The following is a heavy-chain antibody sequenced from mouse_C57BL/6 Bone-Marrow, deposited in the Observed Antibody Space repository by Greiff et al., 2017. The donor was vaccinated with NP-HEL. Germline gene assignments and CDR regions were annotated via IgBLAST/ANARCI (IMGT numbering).Heavy chain of an antibody. CDR3: AREVYDYDEAY. D-gene: IGHD2-4*01. CDR1: GYAFSSYW. Sequence: VKLVESGAELVKPGASVKISCKASGYAFSSYWMNWVKQRPGKGLEWIGQIYPGDGDTNYNGKFKGKATLTADKSSSTAYMQLSSLTSEDSAVYFCAREVYDYDEAYWGQGTLVTVSA. J-gene: IGHJ3*01. V-gene: IGHV1-80*01. CDR2: IYPGDGDT.